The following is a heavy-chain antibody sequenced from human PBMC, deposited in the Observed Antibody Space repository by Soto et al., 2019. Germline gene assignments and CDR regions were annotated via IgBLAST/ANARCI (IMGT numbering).Heavy chain of an antibody. J-gene: IGHJ4*02. CDR2: IYDSGST. V-gene: IGHV4-30-4*01. Sequence: QVQLQESGPGLVEPSQTLSLTCTVSGGSISSVYYYWSWIRQPPGKGLEWMGQIYDSGSTYSNPSVESRASISVDTSKNQFSLKLTSVTDADTAVYYCARGPAGDKVDYWGQGTLVTVSS. D-gene: IGHD7-27*01. CDR3: ARGPAGDKVDY. CDR1: GGSISSVYYY.